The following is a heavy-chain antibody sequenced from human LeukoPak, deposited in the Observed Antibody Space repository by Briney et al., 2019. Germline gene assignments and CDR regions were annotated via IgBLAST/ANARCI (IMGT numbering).Heavy chain of an antibody. V-gene: IGHV1-2*02. J-gene: IGHJ6*03. D-gene: IGHD2/OR15-2a*01. CDR3: HMDV. CDR1: GYTFSGYY. Sequence: ASVTVSCKASGYTFSGYYVNWVRQAPGQGLEWVGWINPKNGGTHFAQKFQGRVTMTRDTSISTAYYCTRSLDSSMAAYFYYHMDVWGEGTTITVSS. CDR2: INPKNGGT.